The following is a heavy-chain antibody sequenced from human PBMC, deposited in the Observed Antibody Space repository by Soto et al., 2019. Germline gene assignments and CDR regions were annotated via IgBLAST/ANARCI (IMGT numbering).Heavy chain of an antibody. Sequence: EVQLLESGGDLVQPGGSLRLSCVGSGFTFSSYTMSWVRQAPGKGLEWVAAIISGGGYKTYYADSVKCRFTISRDESKNTLYLQMDTLRAEDTALYDCAKAEGNSYGYQNVDYWVQGTLVTVSS. D-gene: IGHD5-18*01. CDR3: AKAEGNSYGYQNVDY. V-gene: IGHV3-23*01. CDR1: GFTFSSYT. J-gene: IGHJ4*02. CDR2: IISGGGYKT.